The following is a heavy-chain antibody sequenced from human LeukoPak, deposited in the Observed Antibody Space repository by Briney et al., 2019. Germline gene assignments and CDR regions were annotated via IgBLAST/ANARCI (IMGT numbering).Heavy chain of an antibody. Sequence: SVKVSCKASGYTFTSYGISWVRQAPGQGLEWMGGIIPIFGTANYAQKFQGRVTITADESTSTAYMELSSLRSEDTAVYYCARARSYSSGWYTPDYWGQGTLVTVSS. CDR1: GYTFTSYG. V-gene: IGHV1-69*13. D-gene: IGHD6-19*01. CDR3: ARARSYSSGWYTPDY. CDR2: IIPIFGTA. J-gene: IGHJ4*02.